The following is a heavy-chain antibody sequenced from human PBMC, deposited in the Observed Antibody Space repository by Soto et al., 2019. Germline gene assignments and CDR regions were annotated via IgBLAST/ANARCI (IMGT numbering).Heavy chain of an antibody. D-gene: IGHD6-13*01. CDR1: GFTVSSNY. J-gene: IGHJ3*02. V-gene: IGHV3-53*01. CDR3: ARVGQQLVLGAFDI. Sequence: EVQLVESGGGLIQPGGSLRLSCAASGFTVSSNYMSWVRQAPGKGLEWVSVIYSGGNTYYADSVKGRFTISRDNSKNTLYLQMNSLRAEDTAVYYCARVGQQLVLGAFDIWGQGTMVTVSS. CDR2: IYSGGNT.